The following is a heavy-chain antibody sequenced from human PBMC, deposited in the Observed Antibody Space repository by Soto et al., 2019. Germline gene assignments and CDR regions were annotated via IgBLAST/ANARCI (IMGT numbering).Heavy chain of an antibody. J-gene: IGHJ4*02. CDR1: GGSISSYY. CDR2: IYYSGST. V-gene: IGHV4-59*08. CDR3: ARLRRIAAAGTAFYYFDY. D-gene: IGHD6-13*01. Sequence: SETLSLTCTVSGGSISSYYWSWIRQPPGKGLEWIGYIYYSGSTNYNPSLKSRVTIPVDTSKNQFSLKLSSVTAADTAVYYCARLRRIAAAGTAFYYFDYWGQGTLVTVSS.